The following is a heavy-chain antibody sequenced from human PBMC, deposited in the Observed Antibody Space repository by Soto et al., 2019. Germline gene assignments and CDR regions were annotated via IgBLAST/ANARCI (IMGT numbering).Heavy chain of an antibody. Sequence: QVQLQESGPGLVKPSETLSLTCTVSGGSISSYYWSWIRQPPGKGLECIGYIYYSGSTNYNPSLKRRGTTAVDTPKNQFPLELNSMTAADRAVYYGARRTYGSGSTYFAYWGQGTLVTVSS. CDR3: ARRTYGSGSTYFAY. V-gene: IGHV4-59*08. CDR2: IYYSGST. D-gene: IGHD3-10*01. CDR1: GGSISSYY. J-gene: IGHJ4*02.